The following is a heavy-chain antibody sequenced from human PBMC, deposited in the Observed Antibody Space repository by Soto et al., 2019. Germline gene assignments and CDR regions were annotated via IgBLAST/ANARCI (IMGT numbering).Heavy chain of an antibody. CDR1: DDSFRGADYY. D-gene: IGHD6-19*01. J-gene: IGHJ4*02. V-gene: IGHV4-61*08. CDR2: TYYNGDT. CDR3: ARGPAYIDGWRTFDF. Sequence: SETLSLTCTVSDDSFRGADYYWSWIRQPLGKGPEWIGYTYYNGDTKYNPALKSRVTMSVDTSKNQFSLRLSSVTAADTAVYFCARGPAYIDGWRTFDFWGRGIPVSVSS.